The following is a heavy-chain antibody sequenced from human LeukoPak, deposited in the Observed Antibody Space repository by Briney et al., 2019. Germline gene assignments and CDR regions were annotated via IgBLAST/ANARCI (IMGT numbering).Heavy chain of an antibody. Sequence: GGSLRLSCAAAGFTFSSYWMSWVRHAPGRGLVWVANIKQDGSEKYYVDSVNGRFTISRDNAKISLYLQMNILRAEDTAVYYCVGFWSGYPTHAFDIWGQGTMVTVSS. J-gene: IGHJ3*02. CDR1: GFTFSSYW. D-gene: IGHD3-3*01. CDR2: IKQDGSEK. CDR3: VGFWSGYPTHAFDI. V-gene: IGHV3-7*01.